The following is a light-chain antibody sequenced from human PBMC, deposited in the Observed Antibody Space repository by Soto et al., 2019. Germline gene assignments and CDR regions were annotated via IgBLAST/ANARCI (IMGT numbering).Light chain of an antibody. CDR2: VAS. J-gene: IGKJ4*01. Sequence: EIALTQSPGTLSLSPGERATLSCRASQSVSTSYLAWYQQKPGQAPRLLIYVASSRATGIPERFSGSGSGADFTLTISRLEPEDFAVYYCQQYGSVPLTFGGGTKVEIK. CDR1: QSVSTSY. V-gene: IGKV3-20*01. CDR3: QQYGSVPLT.